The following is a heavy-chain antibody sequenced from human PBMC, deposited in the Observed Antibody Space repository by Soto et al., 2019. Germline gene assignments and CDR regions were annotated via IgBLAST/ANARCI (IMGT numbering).Heavy chain of an antibody. Sequence: SGPTLVNPTHTLTLTCTFSGVSLSTSGVAVGWIRQAPRKAPEWLAFIFWDDDKRYSPSLENRLTITKDTSKNQVVLTMTNMEGVEKATYYCARIFDVWSGYYFSYWGLGTLVTVCS. CDR3: ARIFDVWSGYYFSY. CDR2: IFWDDDK. J-gene: IGHJ4*02. V-gene: IGHV2-5*02. CDR1: GVSLSTSGVA. D-gene: IGHD3-3*01.